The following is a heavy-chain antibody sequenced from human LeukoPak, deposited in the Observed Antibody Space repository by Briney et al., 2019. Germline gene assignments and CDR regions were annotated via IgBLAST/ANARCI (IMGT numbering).Heavy chain of an antibody. D-gene: IGHD3-10*01. J-gene: IGHJ4*02. CDR1: GFTVSDNY. CDR2: IYSGGTT. Sequence: GGSLRLSCAASGFTVSDNYMSWVRQAPGKGLEWVSIIYSGGTTYYADSVKGRFTISRDISKNTVYLQMNSLRAEDTAIYYCARRAEGGSGSWPSYWGQGTLVTVSS. CDR3: ARRAEGGSGSWPSY. V-gene: IGHV3-66*01.